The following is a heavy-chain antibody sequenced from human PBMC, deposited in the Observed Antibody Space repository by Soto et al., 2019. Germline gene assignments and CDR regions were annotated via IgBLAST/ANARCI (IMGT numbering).Heavy chain of an antibody. Sequence: EGQLVESGGGLIQPGGSLRLSCAASGFTVSSNYMSWVRQAPGKGLEWVSVIYSGGSTYYADSVKGRFTISRDNPKNTLSLQMNSLRAEDTAVYYCARGKWAGAATPIEYWGQGTLVTVSS. CDR3: ARGKWAGAATPIEY. D-gene: IGHD2-15*01. V-gene: IGHV3-53*01. CDR1: GFTVSSNY. CDR2: IYSGGST. J-gene: IGHJ4*02.